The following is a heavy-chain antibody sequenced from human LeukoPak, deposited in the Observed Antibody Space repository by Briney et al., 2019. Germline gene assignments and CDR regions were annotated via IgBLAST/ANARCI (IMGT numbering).Heavy chain of an antibody. CDR1: KFTFSHYG. J-gene: IGHJ4*02. CDR3: AKDAERGFDYSNSLDK. V-gene: IGHV3-33*06. D-gene: IGHD4-11*01. Sequence: GGSLRLSCAASKFTFSHYGMHWVRQPPGKGLEWVAVIWNDGSSQYYADSVKGRFTVSRDNSQKTLYLQMNGLRPEDTAVYYCAKDAERGFDYSNSLDKWGQGALVIVSS. CDR2: IWNDGSSQ.